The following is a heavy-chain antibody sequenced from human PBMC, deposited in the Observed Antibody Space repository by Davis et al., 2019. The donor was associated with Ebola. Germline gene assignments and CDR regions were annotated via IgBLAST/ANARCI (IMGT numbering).Heavy chain of an antibody. J-gene: IGHJ6*02. V-gene: IGHV4-59*01. D-gene: IGHD2-2*01. CDR2: IYSSGSS. CDR1: GGSISSYY. Sequence: MPSETLSLTCTVSGGSISSYYWSWIRQPPGMGLEWIGYIYSSGSSTYNPSLRGRVTISRDLSKNQFSLKLSSVTAADTAVYYCARGPTSTSSYGLDVWGQGTTVTVSS. CDR3: ARGPTSTSSYGLDV.